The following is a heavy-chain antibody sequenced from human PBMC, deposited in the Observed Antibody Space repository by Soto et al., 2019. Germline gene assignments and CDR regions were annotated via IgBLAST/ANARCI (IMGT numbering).Heavy chain of an antibody. Sequence: SGTLSLTCSLPCSSILSYYWSWIWHPPGKGLDWIGYIYYSGSTNYNPSLKSRVTISVDTSKNQFSLKLSSVTAADTAVYYCARQSCSGGSCYLFDYWGQGTLVTVS. CDR2: IYYSGST. CDR1: CSSILSYY. CDR3: ARQSCSGGSCYLFDY. V-gene: IGHV4-59*08. D-gene: IGHD2-15*01. J-gene: IGHJ4*02.